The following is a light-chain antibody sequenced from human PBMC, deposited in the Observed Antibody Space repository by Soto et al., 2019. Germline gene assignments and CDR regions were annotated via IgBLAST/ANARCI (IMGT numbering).Light chain of an antibody. CDR2: GAS. J-gene: IGKJ4*01. CDR1: QSVSSSY. Sequence: EIVLTQSPGTLSLSPGERATLSCRASQSVSSSYLAWYQQKPGQAPRLLIYGASSRATGIPDRFSGSGSVTDFTRTISRLEPEDFAVYYCQQYGSSPLTFGGGTKVEIK. V-gene: IGKV3-20*01. CDR3: QQYGSSPLT.